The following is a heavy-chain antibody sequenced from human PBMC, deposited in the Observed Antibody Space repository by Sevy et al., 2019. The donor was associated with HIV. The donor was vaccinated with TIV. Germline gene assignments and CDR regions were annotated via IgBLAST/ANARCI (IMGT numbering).Heavy chain of an antibody. CDR1: GVTPSTYG. J-gene: IGHJ4*02. CDR3: ARDPRMYGDYLLAYFDS. CDR2: IGYDGSNK. D-gene: IGHD2-8*01. V-gene: IGHV3-33*01. Sequence: LSLTCAASGVTPSTYGMHWVRQAPGKGLEWVAVIGYDGSNKYYADSVKGRFTISRDNSKNTLFLQMDSLRAEDTAVYYCARDPRMYGDYLLAYFDSWGQGTLVTVSS.